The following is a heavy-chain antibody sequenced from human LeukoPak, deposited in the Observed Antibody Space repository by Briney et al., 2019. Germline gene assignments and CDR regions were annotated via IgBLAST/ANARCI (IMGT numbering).Heavy chain of an antibody. CDR2: IDTSGRM. J-gene: IGHJ6*03. Sequence: SETLSLTCTVSGGSISSGSYSWSWIRQPAGQGLEGIGHIDTSGRMNYSFSLKSRVTMAIDTSKNPFSLRLSSGTAADTAVYYCARTTEGHSWRTRYYSYYNDVWGKGTTVTVSS. CDR1: GGSISSGSYS. V-gene: IGHV4-61*09. CDR3: ARTTEGHSWRTRYYSYYNDV. D-gene: IGHD6-13*01.